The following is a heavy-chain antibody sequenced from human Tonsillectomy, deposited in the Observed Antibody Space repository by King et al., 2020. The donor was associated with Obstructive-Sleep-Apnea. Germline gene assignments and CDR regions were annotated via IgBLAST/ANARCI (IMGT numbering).Heavy chain of an antibody. Sequence: VQLVESGGGIVQPGRSLRLSCAASGFTFSRYGMHWVRQAPGKGLEWVAVISYDETKQFYLDFVKGQFTISRDNSKNTRYLQMNSLRPEDTSVYYCAKVLAQPLPNSIYPGGMHVWGQGTTVSVSS. CDR3: AKVLAQPLPNSIYPGGMHV. CDR1: GFTFSRYG. D-gene: IGHD2-15*01. CDR2: ISYDETKQ. J-gene: IGHJ6*02. V-gene: IGHV3-30*18.